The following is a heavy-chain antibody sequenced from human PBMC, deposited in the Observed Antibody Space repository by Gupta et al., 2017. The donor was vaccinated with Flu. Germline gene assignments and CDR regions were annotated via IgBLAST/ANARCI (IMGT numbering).Heavy chain of an antibody. CDR1: GFTVSSNY. CDR2: IYSCGST. J-gene: IGHJ6*02. CDR3: ARDGGFGGSSTSCRTIYYYYGIDV. D-gene: IGHD2-2*01. V-gene: IGHV3-66*03. Sequence: EVQLVESGGGLIQPGGSLRLSCAASGFTVSSNYMSWVRQAPGKGLEWVSVIYSCGSTYYADSVKGRFTISRDNSKNTLYLQMNSLRAEDTAVYYCARDGGFGGSSTSCRTIYYYYGIDVWGQGTTVGVSS.